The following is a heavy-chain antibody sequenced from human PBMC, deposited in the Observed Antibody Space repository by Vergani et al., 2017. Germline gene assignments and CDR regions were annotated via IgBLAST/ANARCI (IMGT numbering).Heavy chain of an antibody. J-gene: IGHJ5*02. CDR3: VRGGGKQLGGWFDP. D-gene: IGHD5-18*01. V-gene: IGHV4-61*02. CDR1: GGSISSGSYY. Sequence: QVQLQESGPGLVKPSQTLSLTCTVSGGSISSGSYYWSWIRQPAGKGLEWIGRIYTSGSTNYSPSFQGHVTISADKSISTAYLQWSSLKASDTAMYYCVRGGGKQLGGWFDPWGQGTLVTVSS. CDR2: IYTSGST.